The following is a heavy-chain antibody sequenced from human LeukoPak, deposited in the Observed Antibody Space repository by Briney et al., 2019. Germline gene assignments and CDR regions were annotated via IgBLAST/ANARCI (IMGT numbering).Heavy chain of an antibody. J-gene: IGHJ4*02. D-gene: IGHD2-8*02. Sequence: GGSLRLSCAASGFTFSYYWMHRVRQAPGKGLVWVSRINHDATSTSYADSVKGRFTISRDNAKNTLYLQMNTLRAEDTAVYYCVRAPYSTGRGYYFDYWGQGTLVTVSS. V-gene: IGHV3-74*01. CDR2: INHDATST. CDR1: GFTFSYYW. CDR3: VRAPYSTGRGYYFDY.